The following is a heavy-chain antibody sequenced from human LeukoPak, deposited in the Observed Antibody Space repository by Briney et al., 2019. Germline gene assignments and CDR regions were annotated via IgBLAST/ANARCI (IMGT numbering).Heavy chain of an antibody. V-gene: IGHV4-59*08. CDR1: GGSISSYY. J-gene: IGHJ4*02. Sequence: PSETLSLTCTVSGGSISSYYWSWIRQPPGKGLEWIGYIYYSGSTNYNPSLKSRVTISVDTSKNQFSLKLSSATAADTAVYYCARLEGAAAGTLGYWGQGTLVTVSS. CDR2: IYYSGST. CDR3: ARLEGAAAGTLGY. D-gene: IGHD6-13*01.